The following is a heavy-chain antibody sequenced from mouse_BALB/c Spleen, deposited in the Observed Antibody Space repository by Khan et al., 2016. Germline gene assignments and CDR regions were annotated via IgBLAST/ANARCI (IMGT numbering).Heavy chain of an antibody. D-gene: IGHD1-1*01. J-gene: IGHJ4*01. Sequence: EVQLQESGPSLVKPSQTLSLNCSVTGDSITSGYWNWIRKFPGNKLEYMGYISYSGSTYYNPSLKSRISITRDTSKNQYYLQLNSVTTEDTATYYFARRVDGSSSYYAMDYWGQGTSVTVSS. CDR3: ARRVDGSSSYYAMDY. CDR2: ISYSGST. CDR1: GDSITSGY. V-gene: IGHV3-8*02.